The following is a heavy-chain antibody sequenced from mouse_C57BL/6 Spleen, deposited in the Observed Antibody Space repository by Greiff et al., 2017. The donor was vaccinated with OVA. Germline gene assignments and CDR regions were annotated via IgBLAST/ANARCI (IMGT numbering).Heavy chain of an antibody. CDR3: ARLKYYGSPYFDY. J-gene: IGHJ2*01. CDR1: GYTFTDYY. CDR2: INPNNGGP. V-gene: IGHV1-26*01. Sequence: VQLKESGPELVKPGASVKISCKASGYTFTDYYMNWVKQSPGKSLEWIGDINPNNGGPSYNQKFKGKATLTVDKSSSTAYMELRSLTSEDSAVYYCARLKYYGSPYFDYWGQGTTLTVSS. D-gene: IGHD1-1*01.